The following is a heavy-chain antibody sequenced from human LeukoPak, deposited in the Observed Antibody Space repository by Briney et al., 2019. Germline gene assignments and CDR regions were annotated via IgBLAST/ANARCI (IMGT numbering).Heavy chain of an antibody. D-gene: IGHD1-26*01. V-gene: IGHV4-38-2*02. J-gene: IGHJ4*02. CDR3: ARDPGGVGATGY. CDR1: GYSISSGYY. CDR2: IYHSGST. Sequence: SETLSLTCAVSGYSISSGYYWGWIRQPPGEGLEWIGSIYHSGSTYYNPSLKSRVTISVDTSKNQFSLKLSSVTAADTAVYYCARDPGGVGATGYWGQGTLVTVSS.